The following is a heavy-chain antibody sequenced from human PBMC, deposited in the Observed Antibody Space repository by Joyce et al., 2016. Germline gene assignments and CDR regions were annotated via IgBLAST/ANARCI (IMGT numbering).Heavy chain of an antibody. V-gene: IGHV3-53*02. CDR1: GFNVSNND. CDR2: IYSGGSP. Sequence: EVQLVETGGGLIQPGGSLRLSCAASGFNVSNNDMNWVHQAPGRGLEWVAVIYSGGSPFYADSVKGRFAISRDKSKNTLYLQMNSLRAEDTAVYYCARQPPAHRHGMDVWGQGTTVTVSS. J-gene: IGHJ6*02. CDR3: ARQPPAHRHGMDV.